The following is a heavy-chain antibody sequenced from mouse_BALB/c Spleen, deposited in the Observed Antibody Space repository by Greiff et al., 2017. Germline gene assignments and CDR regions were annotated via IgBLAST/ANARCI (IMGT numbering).Heavy chain of an antibody. J-gene: IGHJ3*01. Sequence: VQLQQSGAELVKPGASGKLSCKASGYTFTSYYMYWVKQRPGQGLEWIGEINPSNGGTNFNEKFKSKATLTVDKSSSTAYMQLSSLTSEDSAVYYCTREGYYGSSYRGGFAYWGQGTLVTVSA. V-gene: IGHV1S81*02. CDR1: GYTFTSYY. CDR2: INPSNGGT. CDR3: TREGYYGSSYRGGFAY. D-gene: IGHD1-1*01.